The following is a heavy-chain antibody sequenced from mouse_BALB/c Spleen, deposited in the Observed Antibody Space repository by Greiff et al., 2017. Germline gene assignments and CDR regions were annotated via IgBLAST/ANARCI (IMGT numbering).Heavy chain of an antibody. D-gene: IGHD1-1*01. CDR2: INPGSGGT. CDR3: ARGGNYYGSSYAMDV. V-gene: IGHV1-54*01. J-gene: IGHJ4*01. CDR1: GYAFTNYL. Sequence: VQVVESGAELVRPGTSVKVSCKASGYAFTNYLIEWVKQRPGQGLEWIGVINPGSGGTNYNEKFKGKATLNADKSSSTAYMQLSSLTSDDSAVYFCARGGNYYGSSYAMDVWGEGTSVTVSS.